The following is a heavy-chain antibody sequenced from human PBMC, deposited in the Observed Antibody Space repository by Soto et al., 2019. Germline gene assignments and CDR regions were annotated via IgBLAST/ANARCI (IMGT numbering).Heavy chain of an antibody. Sequence: ASVKVSCKASGYTFTSYDINWVRQAPGQRLERMGRINPNSNNTGYAQKFQGRVTMTRNTSISTAYMELSSLRSEDTAVYYCARAASYDFWSGSLLLKYYYYYMDVWGKGTTVTVSS. CDR3: ARAASYDFWSGSLLLKYYYYYMDV. V-gene: IGHV1-8*01. CDR2: INPNSNNT. CDR1: GYTFTSYD. J-gene: IGHJ6*03. D-gene: IGHD3-3*01.